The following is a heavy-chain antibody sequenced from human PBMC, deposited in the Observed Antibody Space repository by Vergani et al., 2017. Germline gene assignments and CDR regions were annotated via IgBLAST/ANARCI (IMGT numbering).Heavy chain of an antibody. CDR3: AKAASYYYDSSGYGDY. V-gene: IGHV3-66*02. J-gene: IGHJ4*02. CDR2: IYSGGST. D-gene: IGHD3-22*01. CDR1: GFTVSSNY. Sequence: EVQLVESGGGLVQPGGSLRLSCAASGFTVSSNYMSWVRQAPGKGLEWVSVIYSGGSTYYADSVKGRFTISRDNSKNTLYLQMNSLRAEDTAVYYCAKAASYYYDSSGYGDYWGQGTLVTVSS.